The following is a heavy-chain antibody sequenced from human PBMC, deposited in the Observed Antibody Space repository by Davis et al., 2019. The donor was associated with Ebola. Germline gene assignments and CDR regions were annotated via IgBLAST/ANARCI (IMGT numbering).Heavy chain of an antibody. CDR3: ARQARVDV. V-gene: IGHV3-48*03. CDR1: GFTFSSHT. Sequence: PGGSLRLSCSASGFTFSSHTMHWVRQAPGKGLEWIAYITSGGSTINYADSVKGRFTISRDNAKNSLYLQMNSLRVEDTAVYYCARQARVDVWGQGTTVTVSS. J-gene: IGHJ6*02. CDR2: ITSGGSTI.